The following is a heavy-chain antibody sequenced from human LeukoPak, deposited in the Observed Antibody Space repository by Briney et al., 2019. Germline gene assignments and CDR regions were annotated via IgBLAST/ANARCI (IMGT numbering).Heavy chain of an antibody. CDR3: ARGGYYYDLTGPPKGNAFDI. Sequence: GGSLRLSCAASGFTFSSYDMHWVRQATGKGLEWVSAIGLAGDPHYPVSVKGRFTISRENARNSLYLQMNSLRPGDTAVYYCARGGYYYDLTGPPKGNAFDIWGQGTMATVSS. V-gene: IGHV3-13*05. J-gene: IGHJ3*02. CDR2: IGLAGDP. D-gene: IGHD3-22*01. CDR1: GFTFSSYD.